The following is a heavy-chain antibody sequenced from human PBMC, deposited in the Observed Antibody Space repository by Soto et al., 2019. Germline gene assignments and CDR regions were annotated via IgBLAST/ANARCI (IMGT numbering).Heavy chain of an antibody. CDR2: IYSGGST. Sequence: GGSLRLSCAASGFTVSSNYMSWVRQAPGKGLEWVSVIYSGGSTYYADSVKGRFTISRDNSKNTMYLQMNSLTAEETAVYYCARDRTIFGVAAPYYYYYGMDVWGQGTTVTVSS. J-gene: IGHJ6*02. CDR1: GFTVSSNY. D-gene: IGHD3-3*01. CDR3: ARDRTIFGVAAPYYYYYGMDV. V-gene: IGHV3-53*01.